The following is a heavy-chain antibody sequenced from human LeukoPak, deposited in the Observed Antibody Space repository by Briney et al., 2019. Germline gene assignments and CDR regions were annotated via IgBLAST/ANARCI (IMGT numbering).Heavy chain of an antibody. V-gene: IGHV3-23*01. CDR3: ARDRDSSGWVKI. J-gene: IGHJ3*02. Sequence: GGSLRLSCAASGFTFSTYAMSWVRQAPGKGLEWVSAISTSGGSTYYADSVKGRFTISRDNSKNTLYLQMNSLGAEDTAVYYCARDRDSSGWVKIWGQGTMVTVSS. CDR2: ISTSGGST. CDR1: GFTFSTYA. D-gene: IGHD6-19*01.